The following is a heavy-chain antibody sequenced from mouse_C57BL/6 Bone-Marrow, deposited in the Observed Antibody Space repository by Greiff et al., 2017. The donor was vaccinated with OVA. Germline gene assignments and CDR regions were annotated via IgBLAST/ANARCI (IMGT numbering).Heavy chain of an antibody. CDR2: IYPGDGDT. J-gene: IGHJ2*01. CDR3: ARGVYYGPDY. D-gene: IGHD1-1*01. V-gene: IGHV1-80*01. Sequence: QVQLQQSGAELVKPGASVKISCKASGYAFSSYWMHWVKQRPGKGLEWIGQIYPGDGDTNYNGKFKGKATLTADKSSSTAYMQLSSLTSEDSAVYFCARGVYYGPDYWGQGTTLTVSS. CDR1: GYAFSSYW.